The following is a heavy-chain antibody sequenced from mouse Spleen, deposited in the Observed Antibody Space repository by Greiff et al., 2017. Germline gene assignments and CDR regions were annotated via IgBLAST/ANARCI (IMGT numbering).Heavy chain of an antibody. J-gene: IGHJ4*01. CDR1: GYTFTSYW. Sequence: QVQLQQPGAELVMPGASVKLSCKASGYTFTSYWMHWVKQRPGQGLEWIGEIDPSDSYTNYNQKFKGKATLTVDKSSSTAYMQLSSLTSEDSAVYYCARGWLLRESAMDYWGQGTSVTVSS. CDR3: ARGWLLRESAMDY. V-gene: IGHV1-69*01. D-gene: IGHD2-3*01. CDR2: IDPSDSYT.